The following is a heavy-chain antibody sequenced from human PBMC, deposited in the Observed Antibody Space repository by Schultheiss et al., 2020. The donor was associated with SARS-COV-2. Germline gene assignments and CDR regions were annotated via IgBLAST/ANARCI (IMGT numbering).Heavy chain of an antibody. D-gene: IGHD1-26*01. CDR1: GFTFGDYA. CDR2: IRSKAYGGTT. Sequence: GGSLRLSCTASGFTFGDYAMSWFRQAPGKGLEWVGFIRSKAYGGTTEYAASVKGRFTISRDDSKNSLYLQMNSLKTEDTAVYYCTTPPRGSSSYWGQGTLVTVSS. V-gene: IGHV3-49*03. J-gene: IGHJ4*02. CDR3: TTPPRGSSSY.